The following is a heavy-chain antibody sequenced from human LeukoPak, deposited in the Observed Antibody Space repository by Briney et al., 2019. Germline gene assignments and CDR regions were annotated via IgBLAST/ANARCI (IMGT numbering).Heavy chain of an antibody. CDR2: IYFTGDA. CDR3: AREGGSDI. D-gene: IGHD3-16*01. Sequence: SETLSLTCTVSGGSIRSYYWTWIRQSPGKGLEWIGYIYFTGDATYNPSLKSRVSISIDTSKNQFSLKLTSVTAADTAVYYCAREGGSDIWGQGIMVTVSS. CDR1: GGSIRSYY. V-gene: IGHV4-59*01. J-gene: IGHJ3*02.